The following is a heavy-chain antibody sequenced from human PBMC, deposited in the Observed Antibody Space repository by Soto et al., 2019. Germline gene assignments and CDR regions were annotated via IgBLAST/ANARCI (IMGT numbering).Heavy chain of an antibody. CDR1: GYTFTSYG. J-gene: IGHJ4*02. Sequence: ASVKVSCKASGYTFTSYGISWVRQAPGQGLEWMGWISAYNGNTNYAQKLQGRVTMTTDTSTSTAYMELRSLRSDDTAVYYCARDPLCTIFGVVINVLHLFDYWGQGTLVTVSS. CDR3: ARDPLCTIFGVVINVLHLFDY. V-gene: IGHV1-18*01. CDR2: ISAYNGNT. D-gene: IGHD3-3*01.